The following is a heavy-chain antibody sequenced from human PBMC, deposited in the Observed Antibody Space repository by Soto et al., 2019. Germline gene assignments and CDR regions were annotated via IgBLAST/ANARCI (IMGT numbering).Heavy chain of an antibody. CDR3: ARHGEAGKNYYGVDV. V-gene: IGHV5-51*01. CDR1: GYSFTSYW. Sequence: GESLKISCKGSGYSFTSYWIGWVRQMPGKGLEWMGIIYPGDSDTRYSPSFQGQVTISADKSISTAYLQWSSLKASDTAMYYCARHGEAGKNYYGVDVWGQGTTVTVSS. CDR2: IYPGDSDT. J-gene: IGHJ6*02. D-gene: IGHD6-19*01.